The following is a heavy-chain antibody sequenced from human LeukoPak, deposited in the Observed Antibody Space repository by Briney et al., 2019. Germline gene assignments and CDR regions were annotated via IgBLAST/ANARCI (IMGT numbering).Heavy chain of an antibody. V-gene: IGHV1-24*01. D-gene: IGHD3-3*01. CDR1: GYTLTELS. Sequence: GASVKVSCKVSGYTLTELSMHWVRRAPGKGLEWMGGFDPEDGETIYAQKFQGRVTMTEDTSTDTAYMELSSLRSEDTAVYYCATDQSREISGYYLYYWGQGTLVTVSS. CDR2: FDPEDGET. J-gene: IGHJ4*02. CDR3: ATDQSREISGYYLYY.